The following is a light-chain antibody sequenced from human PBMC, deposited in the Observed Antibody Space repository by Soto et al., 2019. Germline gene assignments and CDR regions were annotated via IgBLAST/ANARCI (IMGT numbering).Light chain of an antibody. J-gene: IGLJ3*02. CDR3: QTYDATNQV. Sequence: FILTQPHSVSGSPGKTVIISCTRSSGSIASNYVQWYQQTPGSPPTTVIYEDNQTPSGVPDRFSGSIDSSSNSASLTVSGLETEDEAYYYCQTYDATNQVFGGGTKLTVL. CDR2: EDN. CDR1: SGSIASNY. V-gene: IGLV6-57*01.